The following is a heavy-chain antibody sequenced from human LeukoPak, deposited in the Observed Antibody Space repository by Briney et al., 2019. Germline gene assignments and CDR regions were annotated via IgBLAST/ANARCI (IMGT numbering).Heavy chain of an antibody. CDR2: IWNDGSNK. CDR1: RFTFSSYA. D-gene: IGHD3-10*01. Sequence: PGGSLRLSCAASRFTFSSYAMHWVRQAPRNGLEWVAVIWNDGSNKYYADSVKGRFTISRDNSKNTLYLQMNSLRAEDTAVYYCAKSPSGSGSYQWWFDPWGQGTLVTVSS. J-gene: IGHJ5*02. CDR3: AKSPSGSGSYQWWFDP. V-gene: IGHV3-33*06.